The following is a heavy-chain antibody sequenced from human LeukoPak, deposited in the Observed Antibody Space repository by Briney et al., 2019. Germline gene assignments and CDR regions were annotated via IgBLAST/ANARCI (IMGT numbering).Heavy chain of an antibody. V-gene: IGHV1-46*01. CDR1: GYTFTSYY. Sequence: ASVKVSCKASGYTFTSYYMHWVRQAPGQGLEWMGIINPSGGSTSYAQKFQGRVTMTRDTSTSTVYMELSSLRSEDTAVYYCARDLGGGFIAAAGTIGYWGQGTLVTVSS. CDR3: ARDLGGGFIAAAGTIGY. CDR2: INPSGGST. J-gene: IGHJ4*02. D-gene: IGHD6-13*01.